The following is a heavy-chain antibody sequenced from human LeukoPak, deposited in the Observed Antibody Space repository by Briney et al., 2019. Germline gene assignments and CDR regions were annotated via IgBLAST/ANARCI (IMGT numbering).Heavy chain of an antibody. J-gene: IGHJ4*02. CDR2: ISSSSSYI. D-gene: IGHD3-10*01. Sequence: GGSLRLSCAASGFTFSSYSMNWVRQAPGKGLEWVSSISSSSSYIYYADSVKGRFTISRDNSKNTLYLQMNSLRAEDTAVYYCAKGSMVGVLCCFDYWGQGTLVTVSS. CDR3: AKGSMVGVLCCFDY. V-gene: IGHV3-21*04. CDR1: GFTFSSYS.